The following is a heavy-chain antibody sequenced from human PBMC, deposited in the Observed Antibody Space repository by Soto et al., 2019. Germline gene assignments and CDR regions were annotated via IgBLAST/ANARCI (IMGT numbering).Heavy chain of an antibody. V-gene: IGHV3-53*04. CDR2: LYTGGST. CDR3: ARGDLTDV. Sequence: GGSLRLSCAASWFTVSSYYMSWVRQAPGKGLEWVSVLYTGGSTYYADSVNGRFTISRHNSENTLYLQMNSLRVEDTAVYYCARGDLTDVWGKGTTVTVSS. CDR1: WFTVSSYY. J-gene: IGHJ6*04.